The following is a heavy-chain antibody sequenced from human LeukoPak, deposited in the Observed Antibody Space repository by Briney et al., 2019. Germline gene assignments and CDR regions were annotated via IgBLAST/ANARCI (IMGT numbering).Heavy chain of an antibody. J-gene: IGHJ4*02. CDR3: ARRNYGDYDHYFDY. Sequence: PSETLSLTCTVSGGSISSYYWSWIRRPPGKGLEWIGYISYSGSTNYNPSLKSRVTISLDTSKDQFSLKLSSVTAADTAVYYCARRNYGDYDHYFDYWGQGTLVTVSS. CDR2: ISYSGST. D-gene: IGHD4-17*01. CDR1: GGSISSYY. V-gene: IGHV4-59*08.